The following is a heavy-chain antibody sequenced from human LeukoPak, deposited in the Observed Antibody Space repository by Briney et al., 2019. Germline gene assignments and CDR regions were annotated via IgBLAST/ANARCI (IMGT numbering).Heavy chain of an antibody. J-gene: IGHJ4*02. CDR3: ARGAFDYISSSGEWMGDY. Sequence: PGGSLRLSCAASGFTFSSYWMTWFRQAPGKGLEWVANIKQDGSRRYYVDSVKGRFTISRDNAKNSLYLQMNNLRAEDTAVYYCARGAFDYISSSGEWMGDYWGQGTLVTVSS. CDR1: GFTFSSYW. CDR2: IKQDGSRR. V-gene: IGHV3-7*01. D-gene: IGHD6-6*01.